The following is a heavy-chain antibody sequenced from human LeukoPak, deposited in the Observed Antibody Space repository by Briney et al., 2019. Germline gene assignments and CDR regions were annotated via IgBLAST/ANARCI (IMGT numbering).Heavy chain of an antibody. Sequence: ASVKVSCKASGYTFTNYGISWVRQAPGQGLEWMGWISAYNGNTNYAQKLQGRVTMTTDTSTSTAYMELRSLRSDDTAVYYCARASTVTLDRDYWGQGTLVTVSS. V-gene: IGHV1-18*01. J-gene: IGHJ4*02. D-gene: IGHD4-17*01. CDR3: ARASTVTLDRDY. CDR1: GYTFTNYG. CDR2: ISAYNGNT.